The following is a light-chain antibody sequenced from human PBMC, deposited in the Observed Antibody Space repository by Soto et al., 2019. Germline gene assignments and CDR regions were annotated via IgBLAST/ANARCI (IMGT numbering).Light chain of an antibody. CDR3: QQANSFPLN. V-gene: IGKV1-12*01. CDR1: QGISNW. Sequence: DIQMTQSPSSVSASVGDRVSITCRASQGISNWLAWYQQKPGRAPKLLIYTGSSLQSGVPSRFSGTGSGTDFTLTISTLQPEDVATYYCQQANSFPLNFGGGTKVEIK. CDR2: TGS. J-gene: IGKJ4*01.